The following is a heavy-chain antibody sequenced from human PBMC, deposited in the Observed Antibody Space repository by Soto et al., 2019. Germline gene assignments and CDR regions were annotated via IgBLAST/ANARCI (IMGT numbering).Heavy chain of an antibody. D-gene: IGHD1-26*01. CDR1: GGSISSYY. V-gene: IGHV4-59*01. Sequence: PSETLSLTCTVSGGSISSYYWSWVRQPPGKGLEWIGYIYYSGSTNYNPSLKSRVTISVDTSKNQFSLKLSSVTAADTAVYYCARDGNYGMDVWGQGTTVTVSS. CDR3: ARDGNYGMDV. J-gene: IGHJ6*02. CDR2: IYYSGST.